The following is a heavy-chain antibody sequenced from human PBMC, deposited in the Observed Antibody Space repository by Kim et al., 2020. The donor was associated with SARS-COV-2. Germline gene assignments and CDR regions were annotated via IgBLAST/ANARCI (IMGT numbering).Heavy chain of an antibody. V-gene: IGHV3-7*01. J-gene: IGHJ4*02. D-gene: IGHD3-16*01. CDR3: ERDNYGDYPD. Sequence: GGSLRLSCAASGFTFSNYWMSWVRQAPGKGLEWVATIKEDGSMKLYVDSVRGRFTISKDNAKNSVDLQMSSLRVEDTAVYYCERDNYGDYPDWGQGTLVTVSS. CDR1: GFTFSNYW. CDR2: IKEDGSMK.